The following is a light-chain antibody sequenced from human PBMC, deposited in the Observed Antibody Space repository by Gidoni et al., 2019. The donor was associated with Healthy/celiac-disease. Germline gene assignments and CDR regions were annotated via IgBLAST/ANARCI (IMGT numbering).Light chain of an antibody. CDR1: RSHIGSNT. J-gene: IGLJ2*01. CDR2: SNN. Sequence: QSVLTQPYAASRTPGQRVTISCSGSRSHIGSNTVNWYKQLPGTAPKILIYSNNQRPSVVPDRFSRSKSGTSASLAISGLQSEDEADYYCAAWDHRLNGVVFCGGTKLTVL. CDR3: AAWDHRLNGVV. V-gene: IGLV1-44*01.